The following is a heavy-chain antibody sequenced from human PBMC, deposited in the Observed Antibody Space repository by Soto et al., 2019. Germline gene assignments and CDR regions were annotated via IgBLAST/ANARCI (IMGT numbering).Heavy chain of an antibody. V-gene: IGHV4-39*01. J-gene: IGHJ4*02. Sequence: SETLSLTCNVSGGSVGSSSYYWGWIRQAPGKGLEWIVSTYYSAGTYYNPSLKSRVTTSLDASRNQFSLTVTSVTAADTAIYYCARHASRGYSSSWYFEDWGQGTPVTVSS. D-gene: IGHD6-13*01. CDR2: TYYSAGT. CDR3: ARHASRGYSSSWYFED. CDR1: GGSVGSSSYY.